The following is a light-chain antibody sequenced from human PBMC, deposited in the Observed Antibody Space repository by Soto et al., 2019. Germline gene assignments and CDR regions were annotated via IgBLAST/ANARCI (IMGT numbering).Light chain of an antibody. CDR3: MQGITFT. V-gene: IGKV2-30*02. CDR1: QSLVHSDGNTY. J-gene: IGKJ1*01. CDR2: KAS. Sequence: VLTQSPLSLPFTLGQPASISSISSQSLVHSDGNTYLNWFQQRPGQSPRRLIYKASNRDSGVPDRFSGSGSGTDFTLSISRVEADDVGVYYCMQGITFTFGQGTKVDIK.